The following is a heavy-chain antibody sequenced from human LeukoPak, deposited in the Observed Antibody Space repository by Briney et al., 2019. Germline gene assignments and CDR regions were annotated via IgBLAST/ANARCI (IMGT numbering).Heavy chain of an antibody. CDR3: ARENSSLGSFGI. J-gene: IGHJ3*02. CDR1: GFTFSSYD. CDR2: IGTAGDT. V-gene: IGHV3-13*01. Sequence: GGSLRLSCAASGFTFSSYDMHWVRQATGKGLEWVSAIGTAGDTYYPGSVKGRFTISRENAKNSLYLQMNSLRAGDTAVYYCARENSSLGSFGIWGQGTMVTVSS. D-gene: IGHD3-22*01.